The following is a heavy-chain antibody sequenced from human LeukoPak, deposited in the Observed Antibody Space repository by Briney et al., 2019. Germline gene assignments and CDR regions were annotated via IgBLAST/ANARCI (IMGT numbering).Heavy chain of an antibody. CDR2: IFSGGST. CDR3: ARASSMVLWFGESPLDY. J-gene: IGHJ4*02. Sequence: PSETLSLTCTVSGGSISSSTFYWGWIRQPPGKGLEWIESIFSGGSTYYNPSLKSRVTISVDTSKNQFSLKLSSVTAADPAVYYWARASSMVLWFGESPLDYWGQGTLVTVSS. V-gene: IGHV4-39*07. D-gene: IGHD3-10*01. CDR1: GGSISSSTFY.